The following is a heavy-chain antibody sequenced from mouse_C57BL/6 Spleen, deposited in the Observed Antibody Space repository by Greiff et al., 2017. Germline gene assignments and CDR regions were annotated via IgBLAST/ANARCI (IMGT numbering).Heavy chain of an antibody. Sequence: EVKVVESGGGLVKPGGSLKLSCAASGFTFSDYGMHWVRQAPEKGLEWVAYISSGSSTIYYADTVKGRFTISRDNAKNTLFLQMTSLRSEDTAMYYCARHYSKGRFYAMDYWGQGTSVTVSS. CDR2: ISSGSSTI. CDR1: GFTFSDYG. J-gene: IGHJ4*01. D-gene: IGHD2-5*01. CDR3: ARHYSKGRFYAMDY. V-gene: IGHV5-17*01.